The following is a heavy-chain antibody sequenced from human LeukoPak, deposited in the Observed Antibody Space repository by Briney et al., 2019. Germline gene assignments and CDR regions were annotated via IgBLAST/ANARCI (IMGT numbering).Heavy chain of an antibody. V-gene: IGHV3-15*01. CDR1: GFTFSIYY. J-gene: IGHJ3*02. D-gene: IGHD3-10*01. CDR3: TTVRAYYYGSGSQDAFDI. CDR2: IKSKTNGGTT. Sequence: GGSLSLSCAASGFTFSIYYMSWVGQAPGKGLEWVARIKSKTNGGTTDYAAPVKGRFTISRDDSKNTLYLQMNSLKTEDTAVYYCTTVRAYYYGSGSQDAFDIWGQGTMVTVSS.